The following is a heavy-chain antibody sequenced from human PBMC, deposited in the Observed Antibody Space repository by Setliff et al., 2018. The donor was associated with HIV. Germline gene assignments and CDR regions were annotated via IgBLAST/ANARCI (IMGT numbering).Heavy chain of an antibody. CDR3: ARVFSAGTESLEAY. J-gene: IGHJ4*02. CDR2: IRPADSDT. CDR1: GYDFTTNW. Sequence: PGESLKISCKTSGYDFTTNWVGWVRQMPGKGLEWMGIIRPADSDTRVNPSFQGHVTISADKSISTTYLQWSSLRASDTAMYYCARVFSAGTESLEAYWGQGTLVTVSS. D-gene: IGHD1-26*01. V-gene: IGHV5-51*01.